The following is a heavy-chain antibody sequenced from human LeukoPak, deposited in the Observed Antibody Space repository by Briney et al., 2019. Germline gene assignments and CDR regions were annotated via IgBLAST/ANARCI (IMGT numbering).Heavy chain of an antibody. D-gene: IGHD3-22*01. CDR2: DGRNI. CDR3: AKEYDPRGYSFPPGC. Sequence: DGRNIYYADSVKGRFTTARDNSKNTLYLQMNSLGAEDTAVYYCAKEYDPRGYSFPPGCWGQGTLVTVSS. V-gene: IGHV3-30*02. J-gene: IGHJ4*02.